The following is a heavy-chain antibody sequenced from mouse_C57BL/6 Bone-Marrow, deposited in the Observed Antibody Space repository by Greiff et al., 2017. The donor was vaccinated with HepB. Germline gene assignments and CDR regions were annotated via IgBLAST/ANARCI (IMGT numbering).Heavy chain of an antibody. CDR2: INPSSGYT. D-gene: IGHD2-1*01. V-gene: IGHV1-7*01. CDR3: ARIYYGNYDAMDY. CDR1: GYTFTSYW. J-gene: IGHJ4*01. Sequence: SGAELAKPGASVKLSCKASGYTFTSYWMHWVKQRPGQGLEWIGYINPSSGYTKYNQKFKDKATLTADKSSSTAYMQLSSVTYEDSAVYYCARIYYGNYDAMDYWGQGTSVTVSS.